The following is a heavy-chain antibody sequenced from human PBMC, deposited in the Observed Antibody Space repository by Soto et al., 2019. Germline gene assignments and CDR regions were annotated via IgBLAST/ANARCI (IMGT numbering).Heavy chain of an antibody. Sequence: PSETLSLTCTVSGCSISSYYWSWIRHTPGQGLKWNGEINPSGSTNYNPSLKSRVTISVDTSKNQFSLKLSSVTAADTVVYYCARAWRKSYYDSSGYTSYFDYWGQG. CDR1: GCSISSYY. CDR3: ARAWRKSYYDSSGYTSYFDY. V-gene: IGHV4-34*01. J-gene: IGHJ4*02. D-gene: IGHD3-22*01. CDR2: INPSGST.